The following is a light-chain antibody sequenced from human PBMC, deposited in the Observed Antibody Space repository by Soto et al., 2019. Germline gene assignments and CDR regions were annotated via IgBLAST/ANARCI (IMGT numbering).Light chain of an antibody. J-gene: IGKJ3*01. V-gene: IGKV1-39*01. CDR3: QQSYSTPPLFT. CDR2: AAS. CDR1: QSISSY. Sequence: DIQMTQSPSSLSASVGDRVTITCRASQSISSYLNWYQQKPGKAPKLLIYAASSLQSGVPSRFSGSGSGTDFTLTISSLQPEDFPTYYCQQSYSTPPLFTFGPGTKVDIK.